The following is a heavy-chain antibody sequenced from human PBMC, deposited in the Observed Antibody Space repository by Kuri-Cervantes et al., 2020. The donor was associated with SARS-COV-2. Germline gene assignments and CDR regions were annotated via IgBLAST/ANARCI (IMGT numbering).Heavy chain of an antibody. CDR3: ARRDYGDPDDAFDI. CDR2: IDPSDSYT. Sequence: GGSLTLFCKGSGYSFTSYWISWVRQMPGKGLEWMGRIDPSDSYTNYSPSFQGHVTITADKSISTAYLQWSSLKASDTAMYYCARRDYGDPDDAFDIWGQGTMVTVSS. CDR1: GYSFTSYW. D-gene: IGHD4-17*01. V-gene: IGHV5-10-1*01. J-gene: IGHJ3*02.